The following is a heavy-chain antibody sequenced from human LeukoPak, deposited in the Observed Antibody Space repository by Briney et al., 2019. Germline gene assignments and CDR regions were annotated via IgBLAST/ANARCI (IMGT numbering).Heavy chain of an antibody. J-gene: IGHJ4*02. V-gene: IGHV3-23*01. CDR3: AKDRGTGTTRPGFDY. D-gene: IGHD4-11*01. Sequence: GGSLRLSCAASGFSFSSYAMNWVRQAPGKGLEWVSVITASGAGTYYTDSVKGRFTLSRDNSKNTMYLEMNSLRADDTAVYYCAKDRGTGTTRPGFDYWGQGTLVTVSS. CDR1: GFSFSSYA. CDR2: ITASGAGT.